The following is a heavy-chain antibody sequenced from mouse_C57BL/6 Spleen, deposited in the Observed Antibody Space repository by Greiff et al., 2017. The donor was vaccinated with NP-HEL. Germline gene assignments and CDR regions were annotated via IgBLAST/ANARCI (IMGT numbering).Heavy chain of an antibody. CDR3: ARPFTTVVAPGYFDV. V-gene: IGHV1-26*01. CDR2: LNPNNGGT. CDR1: GYTFTDYY. J-gene: IGHJ1*03. D-gene: IGHD1-1*01. Sequence: VQLQQSGPELVKPGASVKISCKASGYTFTDYYMNWVKQSHGKSLEWIGDLNPNNGGTSYNQKFKGKATLTVDTSSSTAYMELRSLTSEDSAVYYCARPFTTVVAPGYFDVWGTGTTVTVSS.